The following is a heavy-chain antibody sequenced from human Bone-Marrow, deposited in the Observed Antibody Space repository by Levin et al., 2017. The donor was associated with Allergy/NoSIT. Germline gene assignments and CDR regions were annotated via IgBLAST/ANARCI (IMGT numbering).Heavy chain of an antibody. Sequence: GGSLRLSCAASGFTFSSYAMSWVRQAPGKGLEWVSAISGSGGSTYYADSVKGRFTISRDNSKNTLYMQMNSLRAEDTAVYYCAEGLGYCSGGSCYSPYWGQGTLVTVSS. D-gene: IGHD2-15*01. J-gene: IGHJ4*02. CDR3: AEGLGYCSGGSCYSPY. V-gene: IGHV3-23*01. CDR1: GFTFSSYA. CDR2: ISGSGGST.